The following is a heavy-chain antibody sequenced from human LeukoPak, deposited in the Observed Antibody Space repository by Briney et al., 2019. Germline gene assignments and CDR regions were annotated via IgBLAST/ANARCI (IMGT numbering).Heavy chain of an antibody. J-gene: IGHJ4*02. V-gene: IGHV3-20*04. Sequence: PGGSLRLSCAASGFTFDDYGLSWVRQAPGKGLEWVSGINWSGGSTGYADSVKGRFTISRDNAKNTLYLQMNSLRAEDTAVYYCAREGTAAQFDYWGQGTLVTVSS. CDR2: INWSGGST. CDR1: GFTFDDYG. D-gene: IGHD6-13*01. CDR3: AREGTAAQFDY.